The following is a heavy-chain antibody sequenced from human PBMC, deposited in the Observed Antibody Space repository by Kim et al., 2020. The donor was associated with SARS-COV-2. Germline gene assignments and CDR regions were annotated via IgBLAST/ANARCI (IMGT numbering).Heavy chain of an antibody. Sequence: SETLSLTCTVSGCSISSSSYYWGWIRQSPGKGLEWIGSVYYNGNTYYNPSLKSRLNISVDTSKNQFSLNLSSVTAADTTVYYSARLIPSGWYFDYWGQGTLVTVSS. V-gene: IGHV4-39*01. CDR1: GCSISSSSYY. J-gene: IGHJ4*02. D-gene: IGHD6-19*01. CDR2: VYYNGNT. CDR3: ARLIPSGWYFDY.